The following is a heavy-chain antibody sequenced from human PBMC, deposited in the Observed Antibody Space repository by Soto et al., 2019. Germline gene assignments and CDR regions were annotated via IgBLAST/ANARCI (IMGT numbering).Heavy chain of an antibody. CDR2: ISWNSGSI. J-gene: IGHJ6*03. D-gene: IGHD3-10*01. CDR1: GFTFDDYA. V-gene: IGHV3-9*01. Sequence: SLRLSCAASGFTFDDYAMHWVRQAPGKGLEWVSGISWNSGSIGYADSVKGRFTISRDNAKNSLYLQMNSLRAEDTALYYCAKESTMVRGVRYYYYYMDVWGKGTTVTVSS. CDR3: AKESTMVRGVRYYYYYMDV.